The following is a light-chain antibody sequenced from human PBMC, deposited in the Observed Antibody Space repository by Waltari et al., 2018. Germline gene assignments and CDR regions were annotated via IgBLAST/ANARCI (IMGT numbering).Light chain of an antibody. CDR1: SGINVGSYS. Sequence: QPVLTQPTSISASPGASARLSCTLSSGINVGSYSIFWYQQKPGSPPRYLPCRYSDSSIHQGSEVPSRFSGSTDDSANAVLLLIAGLQSEDEADYYCAIWHNSAWVFGRGTRLTVL. CDR2: RYSDSSI. V-gene: IGLV5-39*01. J-gene: IGLJ2*01. CDR3: AIWHNSAWV.